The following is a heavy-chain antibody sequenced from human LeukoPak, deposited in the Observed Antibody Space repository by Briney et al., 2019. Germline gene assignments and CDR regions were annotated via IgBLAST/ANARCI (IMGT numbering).Heavy chain of an antibody. CDR2: IIPMFNTA. Sequence: SVKVSCKASGGTFSSYAISWVRQAPGQGLEWMGGIIPMFNTAHYAQKFQGRVTITADESTSTAYMELSSLRFEDTAVYYCARVAAAIGDWFDPWDQGTLVTVSS. V-gene: IGHV1-69*13. D-gene: IGHD2-2*02. J-gene: IGHJ5*02. CDR3: ARVAAAIGDWFDP. CDR1: GGTFSSYA.